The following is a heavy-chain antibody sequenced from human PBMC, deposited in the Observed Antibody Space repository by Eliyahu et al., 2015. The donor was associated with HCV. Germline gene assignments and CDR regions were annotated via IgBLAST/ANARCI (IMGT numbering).Heavy chain of an antibody. V-gene: IGHV1-2*02. CDR2: INPNSGGT. Sequence: QVQLVQSGAEXKKPGASVKVSXXAXXYTFTXYXMXWVRQAPGQGLEXMGWINPNSGGTNYAQKFQGRVTMTRDTSISTAYMELSRLRSDDTAVYYCARDQGRGYSGYDPRIVWFDPWGQGTLVTVSS. D-gene: IGHD5-12*01. CDR3: ARDQGRGYSGYDPRIVWFDP. CDR1: XYTFTXYX. J-gene: IGHJ5*02.